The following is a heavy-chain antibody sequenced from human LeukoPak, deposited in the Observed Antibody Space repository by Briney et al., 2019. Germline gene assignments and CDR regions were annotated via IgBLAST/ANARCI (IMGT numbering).Heavy chain of an antibody. CDR2: IYYSGST. J-gene: IGHJ3*02. Sequence: TSSETLSLTCTVSGGSISSSSYYWGWLRQPPGKGLEWIVSIYYSGSTYYNPSLKSRVTISVDTSKNQFSLKLSSVTAADTAVYYCARGSVATHDAFDIWGQGTMVTVSS. CDR1: GGSISSSSYY. D-gene: IGHD5-12*01. V-gene: IGHV4-39*01. CDR3: ARGSVATHDAFDI.